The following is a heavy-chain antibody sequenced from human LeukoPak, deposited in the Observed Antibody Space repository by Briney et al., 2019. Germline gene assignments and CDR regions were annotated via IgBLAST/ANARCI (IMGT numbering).Heavy chain of an antibody. Sequence: SETLSLTCTVSGGSISSSSYYWGWIRQPPGKGLEWIGSIYYSGSTYYNPSLKSRVTISVDTSKNQFSLKLSSVTAADTAVYYCARDPAAWGNPLLWFGEAFDYWGQGTLVTVSS. J-gene: IGHJ4*02. D-gene: IGHD3-10*01. CDR1: GGSISSSSYY. CDR3: ARDPAAWGNPLLWFGEAFDY. CDR2: IYYSGST. V-gene: IGHV4-39*07.